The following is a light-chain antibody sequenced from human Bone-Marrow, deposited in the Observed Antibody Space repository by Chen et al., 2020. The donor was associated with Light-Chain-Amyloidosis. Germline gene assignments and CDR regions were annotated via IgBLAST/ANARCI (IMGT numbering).Light chain of an antibody. Sequence: QSVLTQPPSASGTPGQRITISCSGSRSNIGINHVYWYQQLPGTVPKLFMYKSDQRPSGVPNRFAGSESGGSASLAISGLRSEDEADYYCAAWDDRLNGWVFGGGTELTVL. CDR1: RSNIGINH. V-gene: IGLV1-47*01. CDR2: KSD. J-gene: IGLJ3*02. CDR3: AAWDDRLNGWV.